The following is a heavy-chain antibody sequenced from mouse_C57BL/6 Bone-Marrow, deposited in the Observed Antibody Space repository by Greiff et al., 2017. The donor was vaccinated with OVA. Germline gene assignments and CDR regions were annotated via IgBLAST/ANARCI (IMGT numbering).Heavy chain of an antibody. CDR2: IRSKSNNYAT. CDR1: GFSFTTYA. CDR3: VRHPGWGFDY. D-gene: IGHD1-1*02. V-gene: IGHV10-1*01. J-gene: IGHJ2*01. Sequence: EVQLVESGGGLVQPKGSLKLSCAASGFSFTTYAMNWVRQAPGKGLEWVARIRSKSNNYATYYADSVKDRFTISRYDSESMLYLQMNSLKTEDTAMYYCVRHPGWGFDYWGQGTTLTVSS.